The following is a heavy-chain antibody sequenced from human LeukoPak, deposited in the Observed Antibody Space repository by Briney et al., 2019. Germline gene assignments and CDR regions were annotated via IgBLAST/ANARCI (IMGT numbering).Heavy chain of an antibody. J-gene: IGHJ4*02. CDR1: GFTFSDYY. CDR2: IKQDGSEK. Sequence: GGSLRLSCAASGFTFSDYYMSWIRQAPGKGLEWVANIKQDGSEKYYVDSVKGRFTISRDNAKNSLYLQMNSLRAEDTAVYYCARDLSMHYYDSSGYWTDYWGQGTLVTVSS. CDR3: ARDLSMHYYDSSGYWTDY. D-gene: IGHD3-22*01. V-gene: IGHV3-7*01.